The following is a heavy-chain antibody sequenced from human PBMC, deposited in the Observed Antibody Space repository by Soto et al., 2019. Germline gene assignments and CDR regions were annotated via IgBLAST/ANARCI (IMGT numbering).Heavy chain of an antibody. V-gene: IGHV4-31*03. CDR1: GGSISSGGYY. J-gene: IGHJ4*02. Sequence: KPSETLSLTCTVSGGSISSGGYYWSWIRQHPGKGLEWIGYIYYSGSTYYNPSLKSRVTISVDTSKNPFSLKLSSVTAADTAVYYCARGLYDSSGYPFDYWGQGTLVTVSS. D-gene: IGHD3-22*01. CDR3: ARGLYDSSGYPFDY. CDR2: IYYSGST.